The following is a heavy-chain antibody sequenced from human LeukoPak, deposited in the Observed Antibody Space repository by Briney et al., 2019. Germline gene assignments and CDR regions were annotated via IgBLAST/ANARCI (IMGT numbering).Heavy chain of an antibody. CDR1: SASISRYY. Sequence: SETLSLTCTVSSASISRYYWAWLRQPAGKGLEYIGRLSSSGTTNYNPSLKSRVTISVDTSKNQFSLKLSSVTAADTAVYYCARNAGSSTSSAFDIWGQGTMVTVSS. CDR3: ARNAGSSTSSAFDI. J-gene: IGHJ3*02. D-gene: IGHD2-2*01. V-gene: IGHV4-4*07. CDR2: LSSSGTT.